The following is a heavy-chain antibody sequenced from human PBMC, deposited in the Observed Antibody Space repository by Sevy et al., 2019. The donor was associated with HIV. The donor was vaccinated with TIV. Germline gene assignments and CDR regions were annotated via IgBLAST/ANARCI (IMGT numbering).Heavy chain of an antibody. CDR1: GYTFTDYY. CDR2: INPDNGVT. CDR3: ARGSFTGYYRGNWFAP. D-gene: IGHD3-9*01. J-gene: IGHJ5*02. V-gene: IGHV1-2*04. Sequence: ASVKVSCKASGYTFTDYYLHWARQAPGQGLEWMGWINPDNGVTNYAQRFQGWVTMTRDTSINTAYMELSRLTSDDTAVYYCARGSFTGYYRGNWFAPWGQGTLAPVSS.